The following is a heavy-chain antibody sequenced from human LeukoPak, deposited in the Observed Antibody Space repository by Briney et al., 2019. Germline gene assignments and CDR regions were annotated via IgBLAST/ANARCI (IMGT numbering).Heavy chain of an antibody. CDR3: ARGGDGYNRRFDY. CDR2: INPNSGDT. CDR1: GYTFTGYY. Sequence: GASVKVSCKAPGYTFTGYYMHWVRQAPGQGLEWMGCINPNSGDTIYAQNFQARVTMTRDTSISTAYMGLSRLRSDDTAVYYCARGGDGYNRRFDYWGQGTLVTVSS. J-gene: IGHJ4*02. V-gene: IGHV1-2*02. D-gene: IGHD5-24*01.